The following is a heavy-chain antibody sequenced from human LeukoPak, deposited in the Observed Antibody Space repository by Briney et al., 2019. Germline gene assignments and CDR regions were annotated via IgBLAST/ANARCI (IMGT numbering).Heavy chain of an antibody. V-gene: IGHV4-39*01. CDR3: AGLGTVTASFDI. CDR1: GGSISSSSYY. J-gene: IGHJ3*02. CDR2: IYYSGST. Sequence: PSETLSLTCTVSGGSISSSSYYWGWIRQPPGKGLEWIGSIYYSGSTYYNPSLKSRVTISVDTSKNQFSLKLSSVTAADTAVYYCAGLGTVTASFDIWGQGTMVTVSS. D-gene: IGHD4-17*01.